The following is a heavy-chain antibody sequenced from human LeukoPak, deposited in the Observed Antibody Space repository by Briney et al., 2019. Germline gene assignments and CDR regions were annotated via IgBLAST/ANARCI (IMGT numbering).Heavy chain of an antibody. V-gene: IGHV3-23*01. CDR1: GFTFSASS. J-gene: IGHJ6*02. Sequence: GGSLRLSCAASGFTFSASSMHWVRQAPGKGLEWVSVISGSGGSTYYADSVKGRFTISRDNSKNTLYLQMNSLRVEDTAVYYCAKVKTAVAVARGMDVWGQGTTVTVSS. D-gene: IGHD6-19*01. CDR2: ISGSGGST. CDR3: AKVKTAVAVARGMDV.